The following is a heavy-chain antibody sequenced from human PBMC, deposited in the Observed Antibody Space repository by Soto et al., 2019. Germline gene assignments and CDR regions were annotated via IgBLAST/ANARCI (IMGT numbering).Heavy chain of an antibody. V-gene: IGHV3-33*01. CDR1: VFTFSNYG. CDR2: IWHDGNNK. D-gene: IGHD1-26*01. Sequence: GGALRLSCAASVFTFSNYGMHWVRQAPGKGLEWVAIIWHDGNNKYYADPVRGRFIISRDNSKNRLYLQMNSLRAEDTAVYYCASDLVGASDSYGLDVWGQGTPVTVSS. CDR3: ASDLVGASDSYGLDV. J-gene: IGHJ6*02.